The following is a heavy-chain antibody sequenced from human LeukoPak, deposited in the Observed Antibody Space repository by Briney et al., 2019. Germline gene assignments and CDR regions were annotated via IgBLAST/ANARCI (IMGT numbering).Heavy chain of an antibody. Sequence: ASVKVSCKVSGYTRTELSMHWVRQAPGKGLEWMGGFDPEDGETIYAQKFQGRVTMTEDTSTDTAYMELSSLRSEDTAVYYCATPAMAEWELGLDAFDIWGQGTMVTVSS. CDR3: ATPAMAEWELGLDAFDI. CDR1: GYTRTELS. CDR2: FDPEDGET. J-gene: IGHJ3*02. D-gene: IGHD1-26*01. V-gene: IGHV1-24*01.